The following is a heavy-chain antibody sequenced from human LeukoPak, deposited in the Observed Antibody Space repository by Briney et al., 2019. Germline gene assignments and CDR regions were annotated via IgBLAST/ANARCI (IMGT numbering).Heavy chain of an antibody. CDR2: INHSGST. J-gene: IGHJ6*03. CDR3: ARGRYYDFWSVYYPNYYYYYRAV. CDR1: GGSFSGYY. V-gene: IGHV4-34*01. D-gene: IGHD3-3*01. Sequence: SETLSLTCAVYGGSFSGYYWSWIRQPPGKGLEWIGEINHSGSTNYNPSLKSRVTISVDTSKNQFSLKLSSVTAADTAVYYCARGRYYDFWSVYYPNYYYYYRAVWGKGTRVTVP.